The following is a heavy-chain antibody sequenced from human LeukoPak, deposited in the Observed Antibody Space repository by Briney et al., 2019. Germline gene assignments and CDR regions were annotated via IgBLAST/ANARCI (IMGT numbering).Heavy chain of an antibody. Sequence: GGSLRLSCASSGFTFRSYWMSWVRQAPGKGLEWVANINQGGSVQYYMDSVKGRFTISRDDAKNSLYVQMNSLRDEDTAVYYCARVEYSGWNLEYWGQGTLVTVSS. V-gene: IGHV3-7*01. J-gene: IGHJ4*02. CDR3: ARVEYSGWNLEY. CDR1: GFTFRSYW. CDR2: INQGGSVQ. D-gene: IGHD5-12*01.